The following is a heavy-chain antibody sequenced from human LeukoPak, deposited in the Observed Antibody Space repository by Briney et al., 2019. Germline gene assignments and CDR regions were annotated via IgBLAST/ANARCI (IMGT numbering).Heavy chain of an antibody. V-gene: IGHV4-39*01. CDR2: VYYTGSA. J-gene: IGHJ5*02. CDR3: ARYASGSYYWFDP. CDR1: GGSISGTSYY. D-gene: IGHD3-10*01. Sequence: SETLSLTCTVSGGSISGTSYYWAWIRQPPGKGLEWIATVYYTGSAYYNPSLKSRVTISVDTSKSQFSLKLTSVTTADTALYYCARYASGSYYWFDPWGQGTLVTVSS.